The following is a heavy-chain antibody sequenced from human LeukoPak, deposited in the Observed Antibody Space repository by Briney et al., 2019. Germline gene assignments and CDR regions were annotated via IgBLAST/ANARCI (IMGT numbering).Heavy chain of an antibody. J-gene: IGHJ3*02. CDR3: AREKGAAAAVAFDI. CDR2: IYYSGST. Sequence: SSETLSLTCTVSGGSISSYYWSWIRQPPGKGLEWIGYIYYSGSTNYNPSLKSRVTISVDTSKNQFSLKLSSVTAADTAVYYCAREKGAAAAVAFDIWGQGTMVTVSS. CDR1: GGSISSYY. V-gene: IGHV4-59*12. D-gene: IGHD6-13*01.